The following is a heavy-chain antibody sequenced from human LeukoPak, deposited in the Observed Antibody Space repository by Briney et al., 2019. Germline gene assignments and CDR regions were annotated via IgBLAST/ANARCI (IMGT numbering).Heavy chain of an antibody. D-gene: IGHD3-3*01. CDR3: ARSSTIDY. CDR1: GFTFSAYW. V-gene: IGHV3-7*01. Sequence: GGSLRLSCAASGFTFSAYWMSWVRQAPGKGLEWVANIKEDGSEKNYVDSVRGRFTISRDNAKNSLYLQMNSLRDEDTAVYYCARSSTIDYWGQGTMVTVSS. J-gene: IGHJ3*01. CDR2: IKEDGSEK.